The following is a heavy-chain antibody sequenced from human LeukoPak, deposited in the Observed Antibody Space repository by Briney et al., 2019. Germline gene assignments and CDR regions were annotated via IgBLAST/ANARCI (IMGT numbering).Heavy chain of an antibody. V-gene: IGHV4-59*01. Sequence: SETLSLTCTVSGGSISSYYWSWIRQPPGKGLEWIGYIYYSGSTNYNPSLKSRVTISVDTSKNQFSLKLSSVTAADTAVYYCARDRVGIDYWGQGTLVTVSS. J-gene: IGHJ4*02. CDR3: ARDRVGIDY. CDR1: GGSISSYY. D-gene: IGHD7-27*01. CDR2: IYYSGST.